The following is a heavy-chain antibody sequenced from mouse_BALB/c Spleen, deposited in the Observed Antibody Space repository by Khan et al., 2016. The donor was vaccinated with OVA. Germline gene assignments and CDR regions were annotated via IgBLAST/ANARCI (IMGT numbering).Heavy chain of an antibody. D-gene: IGHD2-3*01. Sequence: QVQLKESGPGLVAPSQSLSITCTVSGFSLTSYGVHWVRQPPGKGLEWLVVIWSDGNTNYNSVLKSRLSISKDNSKSQVFLKMNSLQTDDTAIYYCARWFDGYSSLYAMDYRGQGTSVTVSS. J-gene: IGHJ4*01. CDR1: GFSLTSYG. V-gene: IGHV2-6*02. CDR3: ARWFDGYSSLYAMDY. CDR2: IWSDGNT.